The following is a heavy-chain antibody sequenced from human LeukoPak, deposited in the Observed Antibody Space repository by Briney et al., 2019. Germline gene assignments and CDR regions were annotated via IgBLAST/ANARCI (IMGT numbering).Heavy chain of an antibody. CDR3: ARDPMTSDAFDI. J-gene: IGHJ3*02. CDR1: GFTFSSYA. D-gene: IGHD2-21*02. CDR2: ISYDGSNK. V-gene: IGHV3-30-3*01. Sequence: GGSLRLSCAASGFTFSSYAMHWVRQAPGKGLEWVAVISYDGSNKYYADSVKGRFTISRDDSKNTLYLQMNSLRAEDTAVYYCARDPMTSDAFDIWGQGTMVTVSS.